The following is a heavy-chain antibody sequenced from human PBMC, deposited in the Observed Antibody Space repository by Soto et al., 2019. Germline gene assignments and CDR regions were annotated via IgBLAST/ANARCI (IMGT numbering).Heavy chain of an antibody. CDR3: ATPPTFYYYDSSGYYNY. CDR2: IIPIFGTA. D-gene: IGHD3-22*01. CDR1: GGTFSSYA. V-gene: IGHV1-69*13. Sequence: ASVKVSCKASGGTFSSYAISWVRQAPGQGLEWMGGIIPIFGTANYAQKFQGRVTITADESTSTAYMELSSLRSEDTAVYYCATPPTFYYYDSSGYYNYRGQGTLVTVSS. J-gene: IGHJ4*02.